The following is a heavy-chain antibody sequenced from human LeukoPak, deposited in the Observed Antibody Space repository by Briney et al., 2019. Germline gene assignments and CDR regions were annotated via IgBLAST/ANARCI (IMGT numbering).Heavy chain of an antibody. CDR2: IIPILGIA. CDR1: GGTFSSYA. V-gene: IGHV1-69*04. J-gene: IGHJ4*02. CDR3: ARGIVVVTATMGFDY. Sequence: SVKLSCKASGGTFSSYAISWVRQAPGQGLEWMGRIIPILGIANYAQKFQGRVTITADKSTSTAYMELSSLRSEDTAVYYCARGIVVVTATMGFDYWGQGTLVTVSS. D-gene: IGHD2-21*02.